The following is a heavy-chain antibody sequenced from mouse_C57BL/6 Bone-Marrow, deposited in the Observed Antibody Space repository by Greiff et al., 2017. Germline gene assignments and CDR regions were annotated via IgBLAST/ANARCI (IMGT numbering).Heavy chain of an antibody. Sequence: VKLEESGPGLVAPSQSLSITCTVSGFSLTSYAISWVRQPPGKGLEWLGVIWTGGGTNYNSALKSRLSISKDNSKSQVFLKMNSLQTDDTARYXCARGSTTVVYWYFDVWGTGTTVTVSS. J-gene: IGHJ1*03. D-gene: IGHD1-1*01. V-gene: IGHV2-9-1*01. CDR3: ARGSTTVVYWYFDV. CDR2: IWTGGGT. CDR1: GFSLTSYA.